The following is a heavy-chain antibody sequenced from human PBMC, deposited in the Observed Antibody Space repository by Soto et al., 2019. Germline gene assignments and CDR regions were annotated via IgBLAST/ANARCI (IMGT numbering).Heavy chain of an antibody. CDR3: ARDLVAVSGGVYSSSSGGYFFDF. J-gene: IGHJ4*02. D-gene: IGHD6-6*01. CDR2: ISNSGRTL. CDR1: GFTFSDYY. Sequence: QVQLVESGGGLVKPGGSLRLSCAASGFTFSDYYMSWIRQAPGKGLEWVSYISNSGRTLYYADSMKGRFTISRDNARNSLFLQMNSRRSDDTAVYYCARDLVAVSGGVYSSSSGGYFFDFWGQGTLVTVSS. V-gene: IGHV3-11*01.